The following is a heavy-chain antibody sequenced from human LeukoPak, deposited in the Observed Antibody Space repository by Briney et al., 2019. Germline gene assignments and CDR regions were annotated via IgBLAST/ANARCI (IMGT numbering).Heavy chain of an antibody. CDR1: GYSFTSYW. D-gene: IGHD6-19*01. CDR2: VYPGDSDT. V-gene: IGHV5-51*01. J-gene: IGHJ5*02. CDR3: ARLPVRGISVVDNWFAP. Sequence: GESLKISCKGSGYSFTSYWIGWVRQMPGKGLEWMGIVYPGDSDTRYSPSFQGQVTISADKSISTAYLQWSSLKASDTAMYYCARLPVRGISVVDNWFAPWGQGTLVTVSS.